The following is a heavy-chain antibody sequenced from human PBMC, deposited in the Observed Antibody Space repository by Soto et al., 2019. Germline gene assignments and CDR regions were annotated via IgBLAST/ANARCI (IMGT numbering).Heavy chain of an antibody. CDR2: IYYSGST. CDR3: ARQDDGDYAGGNDY. J-gene: IGHJ4*02. CDR1: GGSISSYY. D-gene: IGHD4-17*01. V-gene: IGHV4-59*08. Sequence: PSETLSLTCTVSGGSISSYYWSWIRQPPGKGLEWIGYIYYSGSTNYNPSLKSRVTISVDTSKNQFSLKLSSVTAADTAVYYCARQDDGDYAGGNDYWGQGTLVTVSS.